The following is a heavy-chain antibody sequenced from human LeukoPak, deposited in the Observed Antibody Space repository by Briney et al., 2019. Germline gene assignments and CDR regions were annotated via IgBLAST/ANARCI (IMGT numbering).Heavy chain of an antibody. J-gene: IGHJ4*02. CDR2: ITDSGGTT. V-gene: IGHV3-23*01. CDR1: GFTFSSYP. D-gene: IGHD5-18*01. Sequence: GGSLRLSCATSGFTFSSYPMSWVRQAPGKGLECVSTITDSGGTTYYADSVKGRFTISRDNSKNTLYLQMNSLRAEDTAVYYCARDRRTKYSYGEIDYWGQGTLVTVSS. CDR3: ARDRRTKYSYGEIDY.